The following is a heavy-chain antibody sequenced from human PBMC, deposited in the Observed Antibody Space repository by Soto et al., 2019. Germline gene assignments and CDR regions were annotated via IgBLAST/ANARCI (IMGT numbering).Heavy chain of an antibody. CDR1: GYTFTSYG. CDR3: ARRWELPNYFDY. CDR2: ISAYNGNT. D-gene: IGHD2-15*01. Sequence: ASVKVSCKASGYTFTSYGISWVRQAPGQGLEWMGWISAYNGNTNYAQKLQGRVTMTTDTSTSTAYMELRSLRSDDTAVYYCARRWELPNYFDYWGQGXLVTVYS. J-gene: IGHJ4*02. V-gene: IGHV1-18*01.